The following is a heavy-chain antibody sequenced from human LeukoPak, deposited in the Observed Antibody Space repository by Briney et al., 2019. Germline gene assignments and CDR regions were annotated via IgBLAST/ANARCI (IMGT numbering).Heavy chain of an antibody. D-gene: IGHD6-19*01. CDR2: ISYDGTSK. V-gene: IGHV3-30*03. Sequence: PGGSLRLSCAASGFTFSSYGMHWVRQAPGKGLEWVAVISYDGTSKYYADSVKGRFTISRDNSKNTLYLQMNSLRPEDTAVYYCASLAGSSGWFLAPNDYWGQGTLATVSS. CDR3: ASLAGSSGWFLAPNDY. J-gene: IGHJ4*02. CDR1: GFTFSSYG.